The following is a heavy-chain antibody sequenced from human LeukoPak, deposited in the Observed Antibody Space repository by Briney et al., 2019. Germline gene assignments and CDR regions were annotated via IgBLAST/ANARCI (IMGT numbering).Heavy chain of an antibody. J-gene: IGHJ4*02. D-gene: IGHD5-18*01. CDR2: IYYSGST. V-gene: IGHV4-39*07. CDR3: ARDTASLFDY. CDR1: GGSISSSSYY. Sequence: SETLSLTCTVSGGSISSSSYYWGWIRQPPGKGLEWIGSIYYSGSTYYNPSLKSRVTISVDTSKNQFSLNLSSVTAADTAVYYCARDTASLFDYWGQGTLVTVSS.